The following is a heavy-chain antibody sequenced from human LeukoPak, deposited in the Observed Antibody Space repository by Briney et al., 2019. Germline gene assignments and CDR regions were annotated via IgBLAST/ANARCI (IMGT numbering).Heavy chain of an antibody. J-gene: IGHJ4*02. CDR2: IKQDGSEK. Sequence: GGSLRLSCAASGFTFSTHWMNRVRPAPGKGLDGVADIKQDGSEKFYVDSVNGRFTISRDNAKNSLYLQMNSLRAEDTAVYYCVRDKLGSCSSITCSDFDSWGQGTLVTVSS. D-gene: IGHD2-2*01. V-gene: IGHV3-7*03. CDR1: GFTFSTHW. CDR3: VRDKLGSCSSITCSDFDS.